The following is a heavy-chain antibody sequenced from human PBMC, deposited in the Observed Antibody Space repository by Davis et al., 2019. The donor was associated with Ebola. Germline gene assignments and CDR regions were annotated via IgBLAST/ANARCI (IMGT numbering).Heavy chain of an antibody. Sequence: GESLKISCAASGFIFSSYSMNWVRQAPGKGLEWVSAISGSGGSTYYADSVKGRFTISRDNSKNTLYLQMNSLRAEDTAVYYCAKDQSSSFSSSFDYWGQGTLVTVSS. D-gene: IGHD6-6*01. CDR2: ISGSGGST. CDR3: AKDQSSSFSSSFDY. CDR1: GFIFSSYS. V-gene: IGHV3-23*01. J-gene: IGHJ4*02.